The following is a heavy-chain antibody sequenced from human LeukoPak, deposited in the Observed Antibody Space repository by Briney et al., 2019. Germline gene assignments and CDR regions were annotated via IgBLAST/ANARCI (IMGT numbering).Heavy chain of an antibody. D-gene: IGHD3-3*01. CDR2: INPNSGGT. CDR1: GYTFTGYY. J-gene: IGHJ4*02. CDR3: ARGLNLKRFLEWASVY. Sequence: GASVKVSCKASGYTFTGYYMHWVRQAPGQGLEWMGWINPNSGGTNYAQKFQGRVTMTRDTYISTAYMELSRLRSDDTAVYYCARGLNLKRFLEWASVYWGQGTLVTVSS. V-gene: IGHV1-2*02.